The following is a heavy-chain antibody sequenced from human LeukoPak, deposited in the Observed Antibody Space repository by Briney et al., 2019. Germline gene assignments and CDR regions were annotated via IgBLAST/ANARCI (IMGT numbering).Heavy chain of an antibody. CDR3: ARDMGQSTMDAFDI. CDR2: ISAYNGNT. V-gene: IGHV1-18*01. J-gene: IGHJ3*02. Sequence: ASVKVSCKASGGTFSSYAISWVRQAPGQGLEWMGWISAYNGNTNYAQKLQGRVTMTTDTSTSTAYMELRSLRSDDTAVYYCARDMGQSTMDAFDIWGQGTMVTVSS. CDR1: GGTFSSYA. D-gene: IGHD1-26*01.